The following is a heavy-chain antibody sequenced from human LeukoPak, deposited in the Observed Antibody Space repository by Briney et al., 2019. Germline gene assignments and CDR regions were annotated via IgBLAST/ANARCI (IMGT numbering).Heavy chain of an antibody. CDR3: ARDGHYDILTGYFQD. V-gene: IGHV1-46*01. CDR2: INPSDGST. D-gene: IGHD3-9*01. Sequence: GASVKVSCKASGYIFATYYMHWVRQAPGQGLEWMGVINPSDGSTNYAQRFQGRVTFTSDTSATVVYMDLSSLRSEDTAEYYCARDGHYDILTGYFQDWGQGTLVTVSS. CDR1: GYIFATYY. J-gene: IGHJ1*01.